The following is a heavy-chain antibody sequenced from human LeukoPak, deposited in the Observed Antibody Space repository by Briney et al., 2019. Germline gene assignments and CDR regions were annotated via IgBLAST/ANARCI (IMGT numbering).Heavy chain of an antibody. D-gene: IGHD4-23*01. Sequence: SETLSLTCTVSGGSISSYYWSWLRQPPGKGPEWFGYIYYSGSTNYNPSLKSRVTISVDTSKNQFSLKLSSVTAADTAVYYCARVDTTVVPYYYYYYMDVWGKGTTVTISS. V-gene: IGHV4-59*01. CDR2: IYYSGST. CDR3: ARVDTTVVPYYYYYYMDV. J-gene: IGHJ6*03. CDR1: GGSISSYY.